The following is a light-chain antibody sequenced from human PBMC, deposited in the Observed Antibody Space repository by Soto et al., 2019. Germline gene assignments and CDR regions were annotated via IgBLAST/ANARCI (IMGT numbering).Light chain of an antibody. CDR3: SSYTSSSTYV. V-gene: IGLV2-14*01. J-gene: IGLJ1*01. CDR2: EVS. CDR1: SSDVGGYTY. Sequence: QSVLTQPASVSGSPGQSITISCTGTSSDVGGYTYVSWYQQHPGKAPKLMIYEVSNRPSGVSNRFSGSKSGNTASLTSSGLQAEDEADYYCSSYTSSSTYVFGTWTKVTVL.